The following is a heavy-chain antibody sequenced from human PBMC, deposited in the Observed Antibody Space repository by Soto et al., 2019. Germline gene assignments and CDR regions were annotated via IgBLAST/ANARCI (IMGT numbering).Heavy chain of an antibody. CDR3: ARLGYCSGGSRYPDY. D-gene: IGHD2-15*01. J-gene: IGHJ4*02. Sequence: GESLKISCKASGYSFATYWIAWVRQMPGKGLEWMGIIYPDDSDARYSPSLQGQVTISADKSISAAYLQWSSLEASDTAIYYCARLGYCSGGSRYPDYWGQGTQVTVSS. V-gene: IGHV5-51*01. CDR2: IYPDDSDA. CDR1: GYSFATYW.